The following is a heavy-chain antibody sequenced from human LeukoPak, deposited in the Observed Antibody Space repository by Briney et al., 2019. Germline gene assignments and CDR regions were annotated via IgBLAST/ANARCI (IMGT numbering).Heavy chain of an antibody. CDR1: GYTFTSYD. CDR3: ATRYSSSWYYFQH. D-gene: IGHD6-13*01. J-gene: IGHJ1*01. Sequence: ASVKVSCKASGYTFTSYDINWVRQATGQGLEWMGWMNPNSGNTGYAQKFQGRVTITRNTSISTAYMELSSLRSEDTAVYYCATRYSSSWYYFQHWGQGTLVTVSS. CDR2: MNPNSGNT. V-gene: IGHV1-8*03.